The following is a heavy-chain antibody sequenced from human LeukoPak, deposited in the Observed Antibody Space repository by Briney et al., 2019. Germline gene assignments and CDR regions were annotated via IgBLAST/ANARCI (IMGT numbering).Heavy chain of an antibody. CDR3: ARGTVTMVDY. CDR1: GFTFSSYE. D-gene: IGHD3-10*01. CDR2: IYSGGST. V-gene: IGHV3-66*01. Sequence: PGGSLRLSCAASGFTFSSYEMSWVRQAPGRGLEWVSVIYSGGSTYYADSVKGRFTISRDNSMNTLFLQMNSLRAGDTAVYYCARGTVTMVDYWGQGTLVTVSS. J-gene: IGHJ4*02.